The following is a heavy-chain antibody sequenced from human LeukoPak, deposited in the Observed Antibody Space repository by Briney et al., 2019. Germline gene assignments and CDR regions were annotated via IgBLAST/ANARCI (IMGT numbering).Heavy chain of an antibody. CDR2: ISGSAYST. CDR3: ASQPAGYIYGGGAFDI. D-gene: IGHD5-18*01. V-gene: IGHV3-23*01. CDR1: GFSSSSYA. J-gene: IGHJ3*02. Sequence: GGSLRLSCATSGFSSSSYAMSWVRQAPGKGLEWVSLISGSAYSTYYTDSVKGRLTISRDYSKITMCLQMNSLRAEDTAVYYCASQPAGYIYGGGAFDIWGQGTMVTVSS.